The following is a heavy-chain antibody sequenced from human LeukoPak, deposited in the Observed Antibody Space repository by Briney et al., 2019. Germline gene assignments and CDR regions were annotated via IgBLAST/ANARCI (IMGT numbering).Heavy chain of an antibody. J-gene: IGHJ6*03. CDR1: GFTVSSNY. CDR3: ARGGFDWLLFNYYYYMDV. CDR2: IYSGGST. V-gene: IGHV3-66*01. Sequence: GGSLRLSCAASGFTVSSNYMSWVRQAPGKGLEWVSVIYSGGSTYYADSVKGRFTISRDNSKNTLYLQMNSLRAEDTAVYYCARGGFDWLLFNYYYYMDVWGKGTSATISS. D-gene: IGHD3-9*01.